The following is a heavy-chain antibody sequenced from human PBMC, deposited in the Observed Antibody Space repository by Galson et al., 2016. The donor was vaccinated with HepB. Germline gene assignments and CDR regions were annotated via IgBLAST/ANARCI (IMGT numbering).Heavy chain of an antibody. Sequence: ATLSLTCAAYGGSFSGHYWNWLRQSPGKALEWIGEINQSGSSNYNPSLRSRVTISVDTSKNQFSLKLTSVTAADTATYYCAGDGRYADSWNLSDYWGQGTPVTVSS. CDR2: INQSGSS. J-gene: IGHJ4*02. V-gene: IGHV4-34*01. CDR1: GGSFSGHY. CDR3: AGDGRYADSWNLSDY. D-gene: IGHD2-2*01.